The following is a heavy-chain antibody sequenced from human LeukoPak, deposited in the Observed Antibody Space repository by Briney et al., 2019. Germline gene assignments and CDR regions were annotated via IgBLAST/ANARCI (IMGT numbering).Heavy chain of an antibody. CDR1: GFTFSSYG. Sequence: GGSLRLSCAASGFTFSSYGVHWVRQAPGKGLEWVSVIYSGGSTYYADSVKGRFTISRHNSKNTLYLQMNSLRAEDTAVYYCARDEASSHTDYWGQGTLVTVSS. J-gene: IGHJ4*02. CDR3: ARDEASSHTDY. V-gene: IGHV3-53*04. CDR2: IYSGGST. D-gene: IGHD6-13*01.